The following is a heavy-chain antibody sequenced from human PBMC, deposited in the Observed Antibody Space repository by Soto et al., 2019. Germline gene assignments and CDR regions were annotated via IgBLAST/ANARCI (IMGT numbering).Heavy chain of an antibody. J-gene: IGHJ6*02. V-gene: IGHV3-23*01. D-gene: IGHD3-3*01. CDR1: GFSFSSFG. CDR3: AKARFWSGYDPTGGALDV. CDR2: ITDDGANT. Sequence: EVQLLESEGGLVQPGGSLRLSCAASGFSFSSFGMTWVRQAPGKGLEWVSTITDDGANTFYADSVKGRFTISRDNSMDTLNLQMNSLRGEDTAVYYCAKARFWSGYDPTGGALDVWGQGTTVTVSS.